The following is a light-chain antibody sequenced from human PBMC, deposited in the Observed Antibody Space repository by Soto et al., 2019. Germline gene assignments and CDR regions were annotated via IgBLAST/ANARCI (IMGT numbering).Light chain of an antibody. J-gene: IGKJ4*02. CDR3: QPANSFPIT. CDR2: EAS. V-gene: IGKV1-12*01. Sequence: DTQMTQSPSSVSASVGARVTITCRASQGVNAWLAWYQKKPGKAPELLIYEASTLHSGVPSRFSCSGSGTDFTLTSSRLQPADFATSYCQPANSFPITFGGGS. CDR1: QGVNAW.